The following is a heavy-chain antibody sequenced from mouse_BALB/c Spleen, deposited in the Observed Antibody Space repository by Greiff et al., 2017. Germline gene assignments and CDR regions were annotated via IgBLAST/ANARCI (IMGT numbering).Heavy chain of an antibody. Sequence: VQLQQSGAELVKPGASVKLSCTASGFNIKDTYMHWVKQRPEQGLEWIGRIDPANGNTKYDPKFQGKATITADTSSNSAYLQLSSLTSEDTAVYYCEGNYGDAYWGQGTLVTVSA. V-gene: IGHV14-3*02. CDR1: GFNIKDTY. J-gene: IGHJ3*01. D-gene: IGHD2-1*01. CDR2: IDPANGNT. CDR3: EGNYGDAY.